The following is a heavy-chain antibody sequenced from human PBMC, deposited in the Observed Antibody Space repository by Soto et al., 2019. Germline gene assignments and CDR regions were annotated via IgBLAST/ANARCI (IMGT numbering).Heavy chain of an antibody. Sequence: SETLSLTCTVSGGSISSYYWSWIRQPPGKGLGWIGYIYYSGSTNYNPSLKSRVTISVDTSKNQFSLKLSSVTAADTAVYYGARTSGVYCGGDCYSLWGQGTLVTVSS. CDR1: GGSISSYY. CDR3: ARTSGVYCGGDCYSL. J-gene: IGHJ4*02. V-gene: IGHV4-59*01. CDR2: IYYSGST. D-gene: IGHD2-21*02.